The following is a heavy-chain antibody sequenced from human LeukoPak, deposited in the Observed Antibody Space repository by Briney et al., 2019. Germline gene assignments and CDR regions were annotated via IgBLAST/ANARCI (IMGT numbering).Heavy chain of an antibody. D-gene: IGHD4-17*01. CDR2: ISAVSGST. CDR3: TKAAYGDYVNWFDP. V-gene: IGHV3-23*01. J-gene: IGHJ5*02. Sequence: PGGSLRLSCAASGFTFSSYSMNWVRQAPGKGLEWVSSISAVSGSTWYQASVKGRFTISRDNSKNTLYVQMDSLRAEDTAIYYCTKAAYGDYVNWFDPWGQGTLVTVSS. CDR1: GFTFSSYS.